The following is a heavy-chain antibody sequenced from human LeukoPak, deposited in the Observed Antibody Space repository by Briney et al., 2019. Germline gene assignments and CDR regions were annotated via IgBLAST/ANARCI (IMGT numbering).Heavy chain of an antibody. CDR3: ARDLLLWFGELSGDSDY. CDR1: GFTFSSYA. CDR2: ICGSGGST. Sequence: PGGSLRLSCAGSGFTFSSYAMSWVPQAPGKGLEWISAICGSGGSTYYADSVRGRFTTSRDNSKNTLHLQMNSLRAEDTAVYYCARDLLLWFGELSGDSDYWGQGTLVTVSS. V-gene: IGHV3-23*01. J-gene: IGHJ4*02. D-gene: IGHD3-10*01.